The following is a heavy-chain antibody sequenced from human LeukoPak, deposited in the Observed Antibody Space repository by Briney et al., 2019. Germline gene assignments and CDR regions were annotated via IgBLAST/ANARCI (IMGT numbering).Heavy chain of an antibody. CDR2: IWYDGSNK. V-gene: IGHV3-33*01. CDR3: ARDQDGMDV. CDR1: GFTFSSYG. J-gene: IGHJ6*02. Sequence: PGRSLRLSCAASGFTFSSYGMHWVRQAPGKGLEWVAVIWYDGSNKYYADAVKGRFTISRDNSKNTLYLQMNSLRAEDTAVYYCARDQDGMDVWGQGTTVTVSS.